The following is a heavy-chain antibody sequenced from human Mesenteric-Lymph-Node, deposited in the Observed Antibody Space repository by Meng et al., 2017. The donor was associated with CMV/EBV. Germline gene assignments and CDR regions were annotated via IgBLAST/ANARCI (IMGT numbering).Heavy chain of an antibody. J-gene: IGHJ6*02. D-gene: IGHD2-2*02. Sequence: GGSLRLSCAASGFTFSSYEMNWVRQAPGKGLEWVSYISSSGSTIYYADSVKGRFTISRDNAKNSLYLQMNSLRAEDTAVYYCARFGAIVVVPAAIGYYGMDVWGQGTTVTVSS. CDR3: ARFGAIVVVPAAIGYYGMDV. V-gene: IGHV3-48*03. CDR2: ISSSGSTI. CDR1: GFTFSSYE.